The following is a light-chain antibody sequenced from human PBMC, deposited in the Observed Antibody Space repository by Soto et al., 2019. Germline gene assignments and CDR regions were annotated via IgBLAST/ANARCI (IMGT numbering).Light chain of an antibody. CDR3: QQSYNTPYP. Sequence: DIQMTQSPSSLSASVGDRVTITCRASQSISNYLNWYQQKPGKAPKLLIYAASSLQSGVPSRFSGSGSGTDFTLTISSLQPEDFATYYCQQSYNTPYPFGQGTKLEIK. J-gene: IGKJ2*01. CDR2: AAS. V-gene: IGKV1-39*01. CDR1: QSISNY.